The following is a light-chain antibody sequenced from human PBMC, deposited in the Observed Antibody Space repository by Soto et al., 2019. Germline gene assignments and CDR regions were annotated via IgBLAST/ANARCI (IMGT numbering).Light chain of an antibody. CDR1: SSDVGGYKY. CDR2: EVN. Sequence: QSVLTQPASVSGSPGQSITISCTGTSSDVGGYKYVSWYQQHPGKAPKLVIYEVNNRPSGISIRFSGSKSGNTASLTISGLQAEDEADYYCSSYTSSRTLVFGGGTKVTVL. J-gene: IGLJ2*01. CDR3: SSYTSSRTLV. V-gene: IGLV2-14*01.